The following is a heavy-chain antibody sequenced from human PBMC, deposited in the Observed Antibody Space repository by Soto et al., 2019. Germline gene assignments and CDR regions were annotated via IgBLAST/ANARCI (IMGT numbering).Heavy chain of an antibody. J-gene: IGHJ6*02. CDR1: GITFSSYS. Sequence: LRLSCVVSGITFSSYSMNWVRQAPGKGLEWVSHISTSSSTIYYADSVKGRFTISRDNAKNSLYLQMNSLRDEDTAVYYCVQSYYDYYYGMDVWGQGTTVTVSS. CDR3: VQSYYDYYYGMDV. D-gene: IGHD1-26*01. V-gene: IGHV3-48*02. CDR2: ISTSSSTI.